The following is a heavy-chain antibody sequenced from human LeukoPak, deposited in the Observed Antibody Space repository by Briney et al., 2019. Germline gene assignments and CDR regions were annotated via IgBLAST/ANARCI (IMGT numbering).Heavy chain of an antibody. CDR2: IHWNSGSI. J-gene: IGHJ5*02. V-gene: IGHV3-9*01. Sequence: PGGSLRLSCAASGCTFVDYAMHWVRQAPGRGGAGVGGIHWNSGSIGYADSVKGRFTISRDNAKNSLYLQMNSLRAEDTALYYCARGVQYYDILTGQRTNWFDPWGQGTLVTVS. D-gene: IGHD3-9*01. CDR3: ARGVQYYDILTGQRTNWFDP. CDR1: GCTFVDYA.